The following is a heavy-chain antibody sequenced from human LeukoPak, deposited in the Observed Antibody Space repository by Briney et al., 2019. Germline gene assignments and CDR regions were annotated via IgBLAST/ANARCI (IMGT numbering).Heavy chain of an antibody. D-gene: IGHD6-13*01. V-gene: IGHV4-61*01. CDR2: VYNTGST. CDR3: ARGGSSYYYYYGMDV. CDR1: GGSISSGSYY. J-gene: IGHJ6*02. Sequence: SETLSLTCTVSGGSISSGSYYWSWIRQPPGKGLEWIGYVYNTGSTNYNPSLKSRVTISVDTSKNQFSLKLSSLTAADTAVYYCARGGSSYYYYYGMDVWGQGTTVTVSS.